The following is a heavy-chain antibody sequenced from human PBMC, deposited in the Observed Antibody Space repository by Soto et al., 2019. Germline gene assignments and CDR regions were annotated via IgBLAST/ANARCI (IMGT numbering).Heavy chain of an antibody. CDR1: GTSISSYY. V-gene: IGHV4-59*01. D-gene: IGHD1-1*01. Sequence: SETLSLTCTVSGTSISSYYWSWIRQPPGKGLEWIANIHYSGTTNYNTSLASRVTLSVDTSKNQFSLKMTSVTAADRAMYFCARYNSYDIDYWGRGTLVTVSS. CDR2: IHYSGTT. CDR3: ARYNSYDIDY. J-gene: IGHJ4*02.